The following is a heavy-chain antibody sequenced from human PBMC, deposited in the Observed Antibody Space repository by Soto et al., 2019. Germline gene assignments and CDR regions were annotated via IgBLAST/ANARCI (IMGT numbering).Heavy chain of an antibody. CDR2: IRSKAYGGTT. CDR3: TREKAVAGTAFDY. D-gene: IGHD6-19*01. J-gene: IGHJ4*02. CDR1: GFTFGDYA. V-gene: IGHV3-49*03. Sequence: GGSLRLSCTASGFTFGDYAMSWFRQAPGKGLEWVGFIRSKAYGGTTEYAASVKGRFTISRDDSKSIAYLQMNSLKTEDTAVYYCTREKAVAGTAFDYWGQGTLVPVSS.